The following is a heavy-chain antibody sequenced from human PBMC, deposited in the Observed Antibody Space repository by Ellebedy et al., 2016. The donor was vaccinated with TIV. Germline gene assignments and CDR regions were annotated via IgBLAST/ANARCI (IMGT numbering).Heavy chain of an antibody. CDR3: AKSQGFGVGYYDASLES. CDR1: AYNFDGYF. D-gene: IGHD3-22*01. V-gene: IGHV1-46*02. CDR2: INPSDGDT. Sequence: AASVKVSCKASAYNFDGYFIHWVRQAPGQGLEWMGVINPSDGDTTSAQKFQGRFTVSTDTSATTVYLKLSSLRSEDTAVYCCAKSQGFGVGYYDASLESWGQGSLVTVSS. J-gene: IGHJ4*02.